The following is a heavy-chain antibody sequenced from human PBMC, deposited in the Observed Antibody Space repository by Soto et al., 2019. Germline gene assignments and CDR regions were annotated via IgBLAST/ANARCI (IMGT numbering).Heavy chain of an antibody. Sequence: SETLSVTCTVSGGSISSYYWSWIRQPAGKGLEWIGRIYTSGSTNYNPSLKSRVTMSVDTSKNQFSLKLSSVTAADTAVYYCARGGYCSSISCQYYYSYATDVWGQGPTVTGSS. J-gene: IGHJ6*02. V-gene: IGHV4-4*07. CDR2: IYTSGST. D-gene: IGHD2-2*01. CDR3: ARGGYCSSISCQYYYSYATDV. CDR1: GGSISSYY.